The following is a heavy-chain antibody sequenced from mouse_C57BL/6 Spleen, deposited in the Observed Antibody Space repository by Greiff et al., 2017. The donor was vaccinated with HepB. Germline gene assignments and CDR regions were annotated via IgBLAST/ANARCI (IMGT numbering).Heavy chain of an antibody. CDR1: GYAFSSYW. CDR3: ARTVVAGYYAMDY. J-gene: IGHJ4*01. V-gene: IGHV1-80*01. CDR2: IYPGDGDT. Sequence: QVQLKQSGAELVKPGASVKISCKASGYAFSSYWMNWVKQRPGKGLEWIGQIYPGDGDTNYNGKFKGKATLTADKSSSTAYMQLSSLTSEDSAVYFCARTVVAGYYAMDYWGQGTSVTVSS. D-gene: IGHD1-1*01.